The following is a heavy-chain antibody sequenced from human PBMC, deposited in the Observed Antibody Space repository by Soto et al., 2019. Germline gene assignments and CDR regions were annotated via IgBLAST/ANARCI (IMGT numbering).Heavy chain of an antibody. D-gene: IGHD2-2*01. Sequence: EVQLLESGGGLVQPGGSLRLSCAASGFTFSDYAMSWVRQAPGKGLGCLSLISGTGVPTLYAGSVKGRFSVSRDNSKNTLFLEMNDLRVDDTAIYYCAKSFCSSSSCFFLWVDPWGPGTLVTVSS. CDR2: ISGTGVPT. CDR3: AKSFCSSSSCFFLWVDP. V-gene: IGHV3-23*01. J-gene: IGHJ5*02. CDR1: GFTFSDYA.